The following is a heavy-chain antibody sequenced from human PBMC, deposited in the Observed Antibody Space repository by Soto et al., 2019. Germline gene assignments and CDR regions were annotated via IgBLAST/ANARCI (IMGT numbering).Heavy chain of an antibody. V-gene: IGHV3-30*03. CDR3: ARDGWGSNWYFDL. CDR2: ISYDGKQT. Sequence: GGSLRLSCGAPGVTFKDYGMHWVRQAPGKGLEWVAVISYDGKQTYYADSVKGRFTISKDKSRRTLFLQMNSLRVDDTAVYYCARDGWGSNWYFDLWGRGTLVTVSS. CDR1: GVTFKDYG. D-gene: IGHD3-16*01. J-gene: IGHJ2*01.